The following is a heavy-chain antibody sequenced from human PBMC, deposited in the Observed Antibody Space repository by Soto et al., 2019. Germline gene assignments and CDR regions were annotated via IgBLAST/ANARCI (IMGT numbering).Heavy chain of an antibody. Sequence: QVQLVQSGAEVMKHGASVKVSCKASGYTFSIYGISWVRQAPGQGLEWMAWISGYNGNTKYAQKLQGRVTVTTDTSTSRAYMELRSLRSDDTAVYYCVRDVSGWTYPWFFDLWGRGTLVTVSS. J-gene: IGHJ2*01. D-gene: IGHD3-3*01. V-gene: IGHV1-18*01. CDR3: VRDVSGWTYPWFFDL. CDR2: ISGYNGNT. CDR1: GYTFSIYG.